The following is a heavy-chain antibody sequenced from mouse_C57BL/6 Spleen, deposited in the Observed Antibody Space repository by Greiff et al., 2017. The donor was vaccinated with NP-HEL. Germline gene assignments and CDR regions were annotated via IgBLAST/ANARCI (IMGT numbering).Heavy chain of an antibody. CDR1: GYTFTSYW. CDR2: IDPSDSYT. CDR3: ARGEYPYYYAMDY. J-gene: IGHJ4*01. V-gene: IGHV1-69*01. Sequence: QVQLKQPGAELVMPGASVKLSCKASGYTFTSYWMHWVKQRPGQGLEWIGEIDPSDSYTNYNQKFKGKSTLTVDKSSSTAYMQLSSLTSEDSAVYYCARGEYPYYYAMDYWGQGTSVTVSS. D-gene: IGHD5-1*01.